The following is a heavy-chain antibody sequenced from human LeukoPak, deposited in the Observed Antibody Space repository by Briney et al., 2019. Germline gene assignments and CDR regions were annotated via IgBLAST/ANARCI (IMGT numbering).Heavy chain of an antibody. J-gene: IGHJ4*02. D-gene: IGHD6-13*01. CDR1: GFIFTTYW. Sequence: GGSLRLSCAASGFIFTTYWMSWVRQAPGKGLEWVAVISYDGSNKYYADSVKGRFTISRDNSKNTLYLQMNSLRAEDTAVYYCAREPGYSSSYWGQGTLVTVSS. V-gene: IGHV3-30-3*01. CDR2: ISYDGSNK. CDR3: AREPGYSSSY.